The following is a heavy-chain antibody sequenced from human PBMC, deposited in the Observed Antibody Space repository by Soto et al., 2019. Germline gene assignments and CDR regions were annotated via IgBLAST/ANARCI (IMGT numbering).Heavy chain of an antibody. V-gene: IGHV3-15*01. CDR1: GFTFSNAW. CDR2: IKSKTDGGTT. D-gene: IGHD3-3*01. Sequence: GGSLRLSCAASGFTFSNAWMSWVRQAPGKGLEWVGRIKSKTDGGTTDYAAPVKGRFTISRDDSKNTLYLQMNSLETEDTAVYYCTTQYYDFWSGSVDPWGQGTLVTVS. CDR3: TTQYYDFWSGSVDP. J-gene: IGHJ5*02.